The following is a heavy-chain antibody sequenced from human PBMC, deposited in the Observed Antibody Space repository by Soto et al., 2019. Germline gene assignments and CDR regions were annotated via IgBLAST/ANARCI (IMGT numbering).Heavy chain of an antibody. D-gene: IGHD2-21*02. CDR1: AGSISNYY. CDR3: ARYRGGSCGGDCYRTRTMYYFDY. J-gene: IGHJ4*02. Sequence: SETLSLTCTVSAGSISNYYCNWIRQPAGKGLEWIGRIDSSGSINYNPSLKSRVTISVDKSKNQFSLKLSSVTAADTAVYYCARYRGGSCGGDCYRTRTMYYFDYWGQGTLVTVS. V-gene: IGHV4-4*07. CDR2: IDSSGSI.